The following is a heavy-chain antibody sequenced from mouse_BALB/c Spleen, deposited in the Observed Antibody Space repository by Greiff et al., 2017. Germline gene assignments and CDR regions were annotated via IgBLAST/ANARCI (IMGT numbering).Heavy chain of an antibody. V-gene: IGHV5-12-1*01. CDR3: ARHNRYAWFAD. Sequence: EVQLVESGGGLVKPGGSLKLSCAASGFAFSSYDMSWVRQTPEKRLEWVAYISSGGGSTYYPDTVTGRFTISRDNAKNTLYLQMSSLKSEDTAMYYCARHNRYAWFADWGQGTLVTVSA. CDR2: ISSGGGST. J-gene: IGHJ3*01. D-gene: IGHD2-14*01. CDR1: GFAFSSYD.